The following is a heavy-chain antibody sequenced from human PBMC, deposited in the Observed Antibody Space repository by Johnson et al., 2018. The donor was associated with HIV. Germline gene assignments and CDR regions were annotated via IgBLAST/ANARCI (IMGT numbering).Heavy chain of an antibody. V-gene: IGHV3-30-3*01. CDR1: GFTFNSYA. CDR3: AKDLDTSSWGAFDI. J-gene: IGHJ3*02. Sequence: QVQLVESGGGVVQPGRSLRLSCAASGFTFNSYALHWVRQAPGKGLEWVTVISYDGSNKYYADSVKGRFSISRDNSKNTLYLQMNSLRAEDTAVYYCAKDLDTSSWGAFDIWGQGTMVTVSS. D-gene: IGHD6-6*01. CDR2: ISYDGSNK.